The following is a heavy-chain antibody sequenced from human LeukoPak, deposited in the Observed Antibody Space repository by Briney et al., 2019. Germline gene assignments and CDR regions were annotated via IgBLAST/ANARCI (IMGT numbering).Heavy chain of an antibody. D-gene: IGHD6-13*01. V-gene: IGHV3-21*04. Sequence: GGSLRLSCAASGFTFSSYTLNWVRQAPGKGLEWVSSITSSSSYIYYADSVKGRFTISRDNSKNTLYLQMNSLRAEDTAVYYCANQGSSSWPGFDYWGQGTLVTVSS. CDR1: GFTFSSYT. CDR3: ANQGSSSWPGFDY. J-gene: IGHJ4*02. CDR2: ITSSSSYI.